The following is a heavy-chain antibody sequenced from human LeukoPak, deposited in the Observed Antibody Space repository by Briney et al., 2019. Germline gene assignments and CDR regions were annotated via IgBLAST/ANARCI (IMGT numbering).Heavy chain of an antibody. CDR3: ARRTVTTWGVDY. J-gene: IGHJ4*02. CDR2: IYYSGST. V-gene: IGHV4-39*01. D-gene: IGHD4-11*01. Sequence: SETLSLTCTVSGGSISSSSYYWGWVRQPPGTGVEWLGSIYYSGSTYYNPSLKSRVTISVDTPKNQFSLKLSSVTAADTAVYYCARRTVTTWGVDYWGQGTLVTVSS. CDR1: GGSISSSSYY.